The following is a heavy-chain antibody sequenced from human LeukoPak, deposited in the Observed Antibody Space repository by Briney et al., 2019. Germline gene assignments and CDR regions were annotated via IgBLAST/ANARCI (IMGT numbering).Heavy chain of an antibody. CDR2: INPNSGGT. D-gene: IGHD6-19*01. V-gene: IGHV1-2*02. J-gene: IGHJ5*02. Sequence: ASVKVSCKASGYTFTSYGISWVRQAPGQGLEWMGWINPNSGGTKYAQKFQGRVTMTRDTSITTAYMGLSRLRSDDTAVYYCAKGRVVAGSKSLTYHWFDPWGQGTLVTVSS. CDR1: GYTFTSYG. CDR3: AKGRVVAGSKSLTYHWFDP.